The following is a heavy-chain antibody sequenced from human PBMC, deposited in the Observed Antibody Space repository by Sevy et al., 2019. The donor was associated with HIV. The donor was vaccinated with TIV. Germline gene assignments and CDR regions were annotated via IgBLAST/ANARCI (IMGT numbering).Heavy chain of an antibody. J-gene: IGHJ4*02. V-gene: IGHV4-30-4*01. CDR2: IHYTGAT. CDR1: GGSLTSDDSY. D-gene: IGHD5-12*01. CDR3: ANKRGYSHGPFDY. Sequence: SETLSLTCTVSGGSLTSDDSYWSWIRQPPWKGLDWLGYIHYTGATYYNPFLKSRIAMSVDTSKDQFSLRLSFLTAADTAIYYCANKRGYSHGPFDYWGQRLLPTLSS.